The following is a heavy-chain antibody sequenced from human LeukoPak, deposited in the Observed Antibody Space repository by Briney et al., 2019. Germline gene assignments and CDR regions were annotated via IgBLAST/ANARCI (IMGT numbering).Heavy chain of an antibody. CDR2: ISAYNGNT. CDR1: GYTFTSYG. Sequence: ASVKVSCKASGYTFTSYGISWVRQAPGQGLEWMGWISAYNGNTNYAQKLQGRVTMTTDTSTSTAYMELRSLRSDDTAVYYCAREVQAYDFWSTDYYMDVWGKGTTVTVSS. CDR3: AREVQAYDFWSTDYYMDV. D-gene: IGHD3-3*01. J-gene: IGHJ6*03. V-gene: IGHV1-18*01.